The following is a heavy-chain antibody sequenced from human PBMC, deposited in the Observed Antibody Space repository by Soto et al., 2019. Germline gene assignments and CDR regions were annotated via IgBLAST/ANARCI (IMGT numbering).Heavy chain of an antibody. D-gene: IGHD3-9*01. J-gene: IGHJ4*02. CDR2: IDPSDSYT. CDR3: ARLPLGVAVDILTGYSLDY. Sequence: PGESLKISCKGSGYSFTSYWISWVRQMPGKGLEWMGRIDPSDSYTNYSPSFQGHVTISADKSISTAYLQWSSLKASDTAMYYCARLPLGVAVDILTGYSLDYWGQGPLVTVSS. CDR1: GYSFTSYW. V-gene: IGHV5-10-1*01.